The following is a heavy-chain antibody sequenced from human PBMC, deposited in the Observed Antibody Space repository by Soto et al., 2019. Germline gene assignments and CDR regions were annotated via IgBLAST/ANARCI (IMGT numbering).Heavy chain of an antibody. V-gene: IGHV5-51*01. Sequence: PGESLKISCKGSGYSFTSYWIGWVRQMPGKGLEWMGIIYPGDSDTRYSPSFQGQVTISADKSISTAYLQWSSLKASDTAMYYCASHYQLYGDYVGMDVWGQGTTVTVSS. J-gene: IGHJ6*02. CDR1: GYSFTSYW. CDR3: ASHYQLYGDYVGMDV. D-gene: IGHD2-2*01. CDR2: IYPGDSDT.